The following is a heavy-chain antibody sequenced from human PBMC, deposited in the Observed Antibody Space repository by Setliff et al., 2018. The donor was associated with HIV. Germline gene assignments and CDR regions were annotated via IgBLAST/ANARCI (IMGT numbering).Heavy chain of an antibody. CDR1: GFTLSSYS. CDR3: ARDFLGYSGLDY. J-gene: IGHJ4*02. Sequence: GESLKISCAASGFTLSSYSMNWVRQAPGKGLEWVSSISSSSTYIYYADSLKGRFTISRDNTKNSLYLQMNSLRAEDTAVYYCARDFLGYSGLDYWGQGTLVTVSS. CDR2: ISSSSTYI. D-gene: IGHD5-12*01. V-gene: IGHV3-21*01.